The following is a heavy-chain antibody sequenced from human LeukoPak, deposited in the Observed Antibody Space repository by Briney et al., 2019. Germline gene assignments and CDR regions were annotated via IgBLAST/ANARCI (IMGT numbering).Heavy chain of an antibody. CDR1: GGTFSSYA. CDR3: ARGPITTRSHFDY. V-gene: IGHV1-69*13. J-gene: IGHJ4*02. D-gene: IGHD3-22*01. CDR2: IIPIFATA. Sequence: SVKVSCKASGGTFSSYAISWVRQAPGQGLEWMGGIIPIFATANYAQKFQGRVTITADESTTTAYMELSSLRSEDTAVYYCARGPITTRSHFDYWGQGTLVTVSS.